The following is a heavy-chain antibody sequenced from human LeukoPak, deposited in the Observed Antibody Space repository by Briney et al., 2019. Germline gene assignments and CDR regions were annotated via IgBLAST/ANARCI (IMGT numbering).Heavy chain of an antibody. V-gene: IGHV4-30-4*08. CDR3: ARHSRYYYDSTGYYYDY. CDR2: IYYSGST. J-gene: IGHJ4*02. Sequence: SETLSLTCTVSGDSLSSGDYYWSWLRQPPGKGLEWIGYIYYSGSTYYNPSLQSRVDISVDTSKNQFSLRLNSVTAADTAVYYCARHSRYYYDSTGYYYDYWGQGTLVTVSS. D-gene: IGHD3-22*01. CDR1: GDSLSSGDYY.